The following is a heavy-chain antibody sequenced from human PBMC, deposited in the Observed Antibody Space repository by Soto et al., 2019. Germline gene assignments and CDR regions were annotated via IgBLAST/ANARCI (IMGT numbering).Heavy chain of an antibody. CDR3: ARRRGERFDH. V-gene: IGHV3-21*01. CDR2: ISSSSSYI. J-gene: IGHJ5*02. CDR1: GFIFSRYS. D-gene: IGHD3-3*01. Sequence: EVQLVVSGGGLVKPGGSLRISCAAYGFIFSRYSINWVRQAPVKGLEWVSSISSSSSYIYYADSVKGRFTISRDNAKNSLYLQRNSLRAEDTAVYYCARRRGERFDHWGQGPLVTVSS.